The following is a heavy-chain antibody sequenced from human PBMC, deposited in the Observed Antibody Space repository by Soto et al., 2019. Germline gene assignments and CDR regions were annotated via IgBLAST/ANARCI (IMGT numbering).Heavy chain of an antibody. V-gene: IGHV2-5*02. J-gene: IGHJ3*02. CDR3: AHSILRVFAFDI. D-gene: IGHD2-2*02. CDR1: GLSLSTSGVG. Sequence: QITLKESGPTLVKPTQTLTLTCTFSGLSLSTSGVGVGWIRQPPGKALEWLALIYWDDDKRYSPSLKSSLTITKHTSKSQVVLTMTNMDPVDTATYYCAHSILRVFAFDIWCQGTMVTVSS. CDR2: IYWDDDK.